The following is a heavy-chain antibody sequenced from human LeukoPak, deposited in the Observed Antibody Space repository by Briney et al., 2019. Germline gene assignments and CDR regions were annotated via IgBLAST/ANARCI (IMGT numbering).Heavy chain of an antibody. CDR1: GFTFSSYG. V-gene: IGHV3-30*02. Sequence: GGSLRLSCAASGFTFSSYGMHWVRQAPGKGLEWVAFIRYDGSNKYYADSVKGRFTISRDNSKNTLYLQVNSLRAEDTAVYYCAKDAPYAMVRGVTSPDYWGQGTLVTVSS. CDR2: IRYDGSNK. J-gene: IGHJ4*02. CDR3: AKDAPYAMVRGVTSPDY. D-gene: IGHD3-10*01.